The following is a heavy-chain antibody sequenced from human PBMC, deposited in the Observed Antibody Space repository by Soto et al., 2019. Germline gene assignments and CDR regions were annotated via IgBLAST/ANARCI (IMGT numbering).Heavy chain of an antibody. D-gene: IGHD2-15*01. Sequence: QVQLVQSGAEMKKPGSSVKVSCKASGGAFSDYAFSWVRQAPGQGLEWLGGIMPIFRAPDYAQKFQGRVTITADEFTRTAYMEMNSLRSEDTAVYYCASWLKGPDIGNYYYGMDVWGQGTTVIVS. J-gene: IGHJ6*02. CDR1: GGAFSDYA. V-gene: IGHV1-69*12. CDR3: ASWLKGPDIGNYYYGMDV. CDR2: IMPIFRAP.